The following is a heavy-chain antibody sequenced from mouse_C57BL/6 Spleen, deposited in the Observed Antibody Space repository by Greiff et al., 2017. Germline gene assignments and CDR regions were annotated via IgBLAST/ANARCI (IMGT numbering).Heavy chain of an antibody. CDR1: GFPFSDYY. CDR3: ARDLTGSEPY. Sequence: EVTLVESEGGLVQPGSSMKLSCTASGFPFSDYYMAWVRQVPEKGLEWVANINYDGSSTYYLDSLKSRFIISRDNAKNILYLQMSSLKSEDTATYYCARDLTGSEPYWGQGTLVTVSA. CDR2: INYDGSST. J-gene: IGHJ3*01. D-gene: IGHD4-1*01. V-gene: IGHV5-16*01.